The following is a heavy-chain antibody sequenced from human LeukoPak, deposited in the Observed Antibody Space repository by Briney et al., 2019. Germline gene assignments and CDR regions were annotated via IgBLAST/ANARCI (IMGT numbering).Heavy chain of an antibody. CDR2: INPSGGST. D-gene: IGHD5-18*01. J-gene: IGHJ5*02. CDR1: GYTFTSYY. CDR3: AREFGYSYGYGNNWFDP. V-gene: IGHV1-46*01. Sequence: ASVEVSCKASGYTFTSYYMHWVRQAPGQGLEWMGIINPSGGSTSYAQKFQGRVTMTRDMSTSTVYMELSSLRSEDTAVYYCAREFGYSYGYGNNWFDPWGQGTLVTVSS.